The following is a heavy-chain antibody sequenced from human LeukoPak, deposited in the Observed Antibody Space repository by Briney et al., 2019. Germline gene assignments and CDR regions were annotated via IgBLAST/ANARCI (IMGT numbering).Heavy chain of an antibody. J-gene: IGHJ4*02. D-gene: IGHD6-19*01. V-gene: IGHV4-34*01. Sequence: PSETLSLTCAVYGGSFSGYYWSWIRQPPGKGLEWIGEINHSGSTNYNPSLKSRVTISVDTSKNQFSLKLSSVTAADTAVYYCARRAASIAVAGTLPRYFDYWGQGTLVIVSS. CDR1: GGSFSGYY. CDR3: ARRAASIAVAGTLPRYFDY. CDR2: INHSGST.